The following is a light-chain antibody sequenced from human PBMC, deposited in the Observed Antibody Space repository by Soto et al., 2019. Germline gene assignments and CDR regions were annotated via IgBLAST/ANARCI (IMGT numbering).Light chain of an antibody. V-gene: IGKV1-9*01. Sequence: DIQLTQSPSFLSASEVDIVTITCQSSQDIHVFLAWYQHKPGKAPRLLIDSASTLQSGVPSRFSGSRSGTEFTLTISSLQPEDIATYYCQKFNNYPLTCGPGTKVDIK. CDR3: QKFNNYPLT. J-gene: IGKJ3*01. CDR2: SAS. CDR1: QDIHVF.